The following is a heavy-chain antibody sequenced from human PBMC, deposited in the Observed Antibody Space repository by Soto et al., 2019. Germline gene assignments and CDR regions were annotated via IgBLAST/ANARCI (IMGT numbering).Heavy chain of an antibody. Sequence: PGESLKISCKGSGYSFTSFWISWVRQMPGKGLEWMGRIDPSDSYTNYSPSFQGQVTISADKSISTAYLQWSSLKASDTAMYYCARAAGTTGTTPHTDYWGQGTLVTVPS. V-gene: IGHV5-10-1*04. CDR2: IDPSDSYT. CDR3: ARAAGTTGTTPHTDY. D-gene: IGHD1-1*01. CDR1: GYSFTSFW. J-gene: IGHJ4*02.